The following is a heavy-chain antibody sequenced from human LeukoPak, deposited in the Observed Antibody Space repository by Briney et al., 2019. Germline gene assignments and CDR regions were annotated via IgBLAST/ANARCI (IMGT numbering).Heavy chain of an antibody. Sequence: SVKVSCKASGGTFSSYAISWVRQAPGQGLEWMGGIIPIFGTANYAQKFQGRVTITTDESTSTAYMELSSLRSEDTAVYYCARAGDPGIAAAGTTGVYWGQGTLVTVSS. V-gene: IGHV1-69*05. CDR1: GGTFSSYA. CDR2: IIPIFGTA. CDR3: ARAGDPGIAAAGTTGVY. D-gene: IGHD6-13*01. J-gene: IGHJ4*02.